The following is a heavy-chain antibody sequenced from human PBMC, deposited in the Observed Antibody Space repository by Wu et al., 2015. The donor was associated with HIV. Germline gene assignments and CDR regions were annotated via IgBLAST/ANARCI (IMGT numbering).Heavy chain of an antibody. CDR3: VRGNAGWPPNP. J-gene: IGHJ5*02. CDR2: VNRSGST. V-gene: IGHV1-46*04. D-gene: IGHD3-10*01. Sequence: QVQLVQSGAEVKKPGASVNISCKASGFSFTIYSLHWVRQAPGQGLEWMGVVNRSGSTNYEQTLQGRVTMTRDTSTNTAHMELNRLTSEDTAVYYCVRGNAGWPPNPWGQGTLVTVSS. CDR1: GFSFTIYS.